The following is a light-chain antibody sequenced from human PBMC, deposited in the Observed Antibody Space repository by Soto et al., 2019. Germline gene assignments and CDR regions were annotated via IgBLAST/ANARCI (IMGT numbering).Light chain of an antibody. Sequence: IVMTQSPATLSVSPGDRATLSCRSSQPVNNNLAWYQHKPCQAPRLLIYGASTRATGISARFSGGGSGTEFTLTISSLQSEDFALYFCQQYEKWPPSITFGQGTRLEIK. CDR2: GAS. V-gene: IGKV3-15*01. J-gene: IGKJ5*01. CDR1: QPVNNN. CDR3: QQYEKWPPSIT.